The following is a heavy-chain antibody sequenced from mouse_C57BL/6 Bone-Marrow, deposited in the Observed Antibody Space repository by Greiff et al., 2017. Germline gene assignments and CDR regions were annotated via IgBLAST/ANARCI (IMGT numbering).Heavy chain of an antibody. V-gene: IGHV1-55*01. CDR3: ARYYDYDEVDY. CDR2: IYPGSGST. D-gene: IGHD2-4*01. CDR1: GYTFTSYW. Sequence: QIQLQQPGAELVKPGASVKMSCKASGYTFTSYWITWVKQRPGQGLEWIGDIYPGSGSTNYNEKFKSKATLTVDTSSSTAYMQLSSLTSEDSAVYYCARYYDYDEVDYWGQGTTLTVSS. J-gene: IGHJ2*01.